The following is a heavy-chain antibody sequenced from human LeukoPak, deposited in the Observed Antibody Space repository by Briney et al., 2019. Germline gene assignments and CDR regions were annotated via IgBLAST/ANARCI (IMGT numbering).Heavy chain of an antibody. CDR1: GGSFSGYY. D-gene: IGHD3-10*01. CDR3: ARGITMVRGVPAAFDI. V-gene: IGHV4-34*01. CDR2: INHSGST. J-gene: IGHJ3*02. Sequence: SETLSLTCAVYGGSFSGYYWSWIRQPPGKGLEWIGEINHSGSTNYNPSLNSRVTISVDTSKNQFSLKLSSVTAADTAVYYCARGITMVRGVPAAFDIWGQGTMVTVSS.